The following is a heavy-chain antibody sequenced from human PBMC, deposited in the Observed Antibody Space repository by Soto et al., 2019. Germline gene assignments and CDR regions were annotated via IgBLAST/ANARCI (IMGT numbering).Heavy chain of an antibody. J-gene: IGHJ6*02. CDR1: GFTFSSYA. CDR2: ITYSGGNK. CDR3: AKDGGGYNYGYVMLDKYYYGMDV. Sequence: PGGSLRLSCAASGFTFSSYAMRWVRQAPGKGLEWVSAITYSGGNKYYADSVRGRFTISRDNSKNTLFLQMNSLRAEDTAVYYCAKDGGGYNYGYVMLDKYYYGMDVWGQGTTVTVSS. V-gene: IGHV3-23*01. D-gene: IGHD5-18*01.